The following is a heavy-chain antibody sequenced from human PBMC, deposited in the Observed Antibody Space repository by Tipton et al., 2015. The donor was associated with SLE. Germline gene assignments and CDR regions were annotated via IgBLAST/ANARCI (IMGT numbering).Heavy chain of an antibody. V-gene: IGHV1-18*01. J-gene: IGHJ4*02. CDR2: IGTYNGNT. D-gene: IGHD2-2*01. Sequence: QLVQSGGEVKEPGTSVKVSCKASGYSFSSFGIAWVRQAPGQGLEWLGWIGTYNGNTKYSEKIQGRLAMTTDTPTSTAYMELTSLASDDTAVYYCAREGRICSGPSCPPDYWGQGTLVTVSS. CDR3: AREGRICSGPSCPPDY. CDR1: GYSFSSFG.